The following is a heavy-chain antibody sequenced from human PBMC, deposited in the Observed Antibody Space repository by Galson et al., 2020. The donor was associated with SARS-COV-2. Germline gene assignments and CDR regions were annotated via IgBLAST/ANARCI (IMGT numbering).Heavy chain of an antibody. V-gene: IGHV4-39*07. CDR2: DYYTGPT. Sequence: SETLSLTCDVSGATISSSSYFWGWVRQPPGKGLEWIGSDYYTGPTHYDPSLRSRATISVNMSKNQFSLNRQSVTAADTAVYYWVRDALGNYGEIDFWGQGTLVTVSS. CDR1: GATISSSSYF. D-gene: IGHD4-17*01. J-gene: IGHJ4*02. CDR3: VRDALGNYGEIDF.